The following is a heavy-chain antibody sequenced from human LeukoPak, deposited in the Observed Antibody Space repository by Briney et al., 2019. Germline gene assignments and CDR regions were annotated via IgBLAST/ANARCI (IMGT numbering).Heavy chain of an antibody. V-gene: IGHV3-74*01. CDR1: GFTLSNYR. J-gene: IGHJ4*02. D-gene: IGHD5-18*01. CDR3: AREGSYGQFDY. Sequence: PGGSLRLSCAASGFTLSNYRMHWVRQAPGKGLVWVSRINSDGSSTSYADSVKGRFTISRDNAKNTLYLQMNSLRAEDTAVYYCAREGSYGQFDYWGQGTLVTVSS. CDR2: INSDGSST.